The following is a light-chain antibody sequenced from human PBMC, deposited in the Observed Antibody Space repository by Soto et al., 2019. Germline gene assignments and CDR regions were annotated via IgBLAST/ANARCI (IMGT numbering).Light chain of an antibody. CDR2: DVS. CDR3: GSYTISSSRV. CDR1: SRDVGAYDF. Sequence: TQPAPVSGSPGQSITVSCTGTSRDVGAYDFVSWYQQHPGKAPKLMIYDVSNRPSGVSTRFSGSKSGNTASLTISGLQAEDEADYYCGSYTISSSRVFGTGTKVTVL. J-gene: IGLJ1*01. V-gene: IGLV2-14*03.